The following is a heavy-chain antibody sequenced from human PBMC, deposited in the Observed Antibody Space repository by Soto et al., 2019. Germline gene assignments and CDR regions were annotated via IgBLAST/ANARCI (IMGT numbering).Heavy chain of an antibody. J-gene: IGHJ4*02. CDR1: GFTFTRSS. CDR3: ARESEDLTSNFDY. CDR2: ISSTTNYI. V-gene: IGHV3-21*01. Sequence: GGSLRLSCAASGFTFTRSSMNWVRQAPGKGLEWVSSISSTTNYIYYADSMKGRFTVSRDNAKNSVYLEMNSLSAEDTAVYYCARESEDLTSNFDYWGQGTLVTVYS.